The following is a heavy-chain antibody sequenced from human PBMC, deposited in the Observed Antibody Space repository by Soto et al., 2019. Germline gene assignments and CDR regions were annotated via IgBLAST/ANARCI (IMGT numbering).Heavy chain of an antibody. CDR1: GFTFTSDS. Sequence: PGGSLRLSCEASGFTFTSDSMTWVRRAPGKGLEWVSSISSHGRDIFYADSVKGRFTISRDNAEDSLHLQMNSLTGEDSAVYYCARGAALAGKLDLWGQGTLVTVSS. D-gene: IGHD6-19*01. CDR3: ARGAALAGKLDL. J-gene: IGHJ4*02. V-gene: IGHV3-21*06. CDR2: ISSHGRDI.